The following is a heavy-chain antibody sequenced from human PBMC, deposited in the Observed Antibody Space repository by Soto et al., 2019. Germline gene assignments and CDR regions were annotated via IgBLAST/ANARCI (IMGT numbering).Heavy chain of an antibody. CDR1: GFTFSSYW. CDR2: INSDGSST. D-gene: IGHD3-22*01. J-gene: IGHJ4*02. CDR3: ARDTRNYYDIPLSLPDY. V-gene: IGHV3-74*01. Sequence: GGSLRLSCAASGFTFSSYWMHWVRQAPGKGLVWVSRINSDGSSTSYADSVKGRFTISRDNAKNTLYLQMNSLRAEDTAVYYCARDTRNYYDIPLSLPDYSGQGTLVIVSS.